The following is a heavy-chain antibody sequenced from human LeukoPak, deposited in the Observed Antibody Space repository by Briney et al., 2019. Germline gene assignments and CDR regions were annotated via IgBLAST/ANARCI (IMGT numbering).Heavy chain of an antibody. CDR1: GGSISSYY. CDR2: IYYSGST. D-gene: IGHD3-16*02. CDR3: AASSGGVIALDAFDI. J-gene: IGHJ3*02. V-gene: IGHV4-59*01. Sequence: SETLSLTCTVSGGSISSYYWSWIRQPPGKGLEWIGYIYYSGSTIYNPSLKSRVTISVDTSKNQFSLKLSSVTAADTAVYYCAASSGGVIALDAFDIWGQGTMVTVSS.